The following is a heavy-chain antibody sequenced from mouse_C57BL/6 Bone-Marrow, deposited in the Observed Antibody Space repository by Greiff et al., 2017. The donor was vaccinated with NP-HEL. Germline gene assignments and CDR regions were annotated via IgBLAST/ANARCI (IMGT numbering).Heavy chain of an antibody. V-gene: IGHV1-69*01. CDR3: AREGNWVFAY. Sequence: VQLQQPGAELVMPGASVKLSCKASGYTFPSYWMHWVKQRPGQGLECIGEIDPSDSYTNYNQKFKGKSTLTVDKSSSTAYVQLSSLTSEDSAVYYCAREGNWVFAYWGQGTLVTVSA. J-gene: IGHJ3*01. D-gene: IGHD4-1*01. CDR2: IDPSDSYT. CDR1: GYTFPSYW.